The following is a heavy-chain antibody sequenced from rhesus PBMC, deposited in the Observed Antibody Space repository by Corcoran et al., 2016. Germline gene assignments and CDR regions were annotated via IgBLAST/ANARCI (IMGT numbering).Heavy chain of an antibody. V-gene: IGHV4S10*01. D-gene: IGHD5-24*01. J-gene: IGHJ4*01. CDR1: GGSISDSYR. CDR3: ARDGYSLFDY. Sequence: QVQLQESGPGVVKPSETLSLTCAVSGGSISDSYRWSWIRQPPGKGLEWIGYIYGSTTNTNYNPSLKSRVTISKDTSKNQFSLRLSSVTAADTAVYYCARDGYSLFDYWGQGVLVTVSS. CDR2: IYGSTTNT.